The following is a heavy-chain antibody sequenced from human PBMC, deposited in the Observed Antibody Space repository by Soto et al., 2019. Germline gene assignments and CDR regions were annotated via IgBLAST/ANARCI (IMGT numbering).Heavy chain of an antibody. CDR2: IYYSGSA. J-gene: IGHJ4*02. CDR1: GGSISSYY. CDR3: ARAYSYGYGLYFDY. D-gene: IGHD5-18*01. Sequence: PSETLSLTCTVSGGSISSYYCSWIRQPPGKGLELIGYIYYSGSANYNPSLKSRVTISVDTSKNQFSLKLSSVTAADTAVYYCARAYSYGYGLYFDYWGQGTLVTVSS. V-gene: IGHV4-59*08.